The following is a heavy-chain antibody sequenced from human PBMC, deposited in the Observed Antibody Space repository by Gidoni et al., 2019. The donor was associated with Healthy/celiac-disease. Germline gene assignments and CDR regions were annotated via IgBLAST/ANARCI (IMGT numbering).Heavy chain of an antibody. CDR3: ARGRPTPLALLEWLLQFDY. D-gene: IGHD3-3*01. CDR2: ISSSSSTI. V-gene: IGHV3-48*02. Sequence: EVQLVESGGGLVQPGGSLRLSCAASGFTFSSDSMNWVRQAPGKGLEWVSYISSSSSTIYYADSVKGRFTISRDNAKNSLYLQMNSLRDEDTAVYYCARGRPTPLALLEWLLQFDYWGQGTLVTVSS. J-gene: IGHJ4*02. CDR1: GFTFSSDS.